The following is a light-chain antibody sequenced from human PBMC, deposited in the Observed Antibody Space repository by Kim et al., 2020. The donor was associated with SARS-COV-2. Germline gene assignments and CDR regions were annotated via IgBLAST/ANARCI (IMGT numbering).Light chain of an antibody. CDR2: LNN. V-gene: IGLV1-44*01. CDR1: SSNIGSNT. Sequence: QSVVTQPPSASGTPGQRVSLSCSGSSSNIGSNTVNWYQQFPGTAPKLLIYLNNQRPSGVPDRFSGSKSGTSASLAISGLQSEDEADYYCAAWDDSLNAVVFGGGTKLTVL. J-gene: IGLJ2*01. CDR3: AAWDDSLNAVV.